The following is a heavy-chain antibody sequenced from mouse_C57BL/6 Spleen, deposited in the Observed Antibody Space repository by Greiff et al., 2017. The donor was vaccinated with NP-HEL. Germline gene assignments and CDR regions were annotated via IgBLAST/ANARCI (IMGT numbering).Heavy chain of an antibody. J-gene: IGHJ3*01. V-gene: IGHV1-72*01. D-gene: IGHD1-1*01. Sequence: VKLQQPGAELVKPGASVKLSCKASGYTFTSYWMHWVKQRPGRGLEWIGRIDPNSGGTKYNEKFKSKATLTVDKPSSTAYMQLSSLTSEDSAVYYCARRDGSSPAWFAYWGQGTLVTVSA. CDR1: GYTFTSYW. CDR3: ARRDGSSPAWFAY. CDR2: IDPNSGGT.